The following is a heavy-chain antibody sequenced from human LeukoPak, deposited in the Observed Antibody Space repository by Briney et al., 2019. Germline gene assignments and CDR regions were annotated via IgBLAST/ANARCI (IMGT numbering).Heavy chain of an antibody. CDR2: INHSGST. D-gene: IGHD6-19*01. CDR1: GGSFSGYY. CDR3: ARASSGPGY. J-gene: IGHJ4*02. Sequence: SETLSLTCAVYGGSFSGYYWSWIRHPPGKGLEWNGEINHSGSTNYNPSLKSRVTISVDTSKNQFSLKLSSVTAADTAVYYCARASSGPGYWGQGTLVTVSA. V-gene: IGHV4-34*01.